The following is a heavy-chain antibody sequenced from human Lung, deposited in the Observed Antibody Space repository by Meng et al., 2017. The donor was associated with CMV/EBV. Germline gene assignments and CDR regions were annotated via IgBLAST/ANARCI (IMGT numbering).Heavy chain of an antibody. D-gene: IGHD5-24*01. CDR2: IYFSGNT. J-gene: IGHJ4*02. Sequence: QLPLQESGQRQVQPSETLSLSCSVSGGSISSSSYYWGWIRQSPGKGLEWIGSIYFSGNTYYNPSLKSRVTMSVGTAQNKFSLTLRSVTAADTAVYYCVTETGYNYDNWGQGALVTVSS. CDR1: GGSISSSSYY. CDR3: VTETGYNYDN. V-gene: IGHV4-39*07.